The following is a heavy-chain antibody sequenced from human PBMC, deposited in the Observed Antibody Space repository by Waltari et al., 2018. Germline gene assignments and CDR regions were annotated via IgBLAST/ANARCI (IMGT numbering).Heavy chain of an antibody. CDR2: IYYSGST. CDR3: ARGQEGYYFLPHFDY. V-gene: IGHV4-59*11. D-gene: IGHD3-3*01. CDR1: GGSISSHY. J-gene: IGHJ4*02. Sequence: QVQLQESGPGLVKPSETLSLTCTVSGGSISSHYWSWIRQPPGKGLEWIGYIYYSGSTNYNPAVKRRVTISVDTSKNQFSLKLSYVTAADTAVYYCARGQEGYYFLPHFDYGGQGTLVTVSS.